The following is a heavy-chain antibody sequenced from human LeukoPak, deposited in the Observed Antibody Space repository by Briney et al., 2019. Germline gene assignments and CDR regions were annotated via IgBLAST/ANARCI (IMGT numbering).Heavy chain of an antibody. Sequence: SETLSLTCAVYGGSFSGYYWSWIRQPPGKGLEWIGEINHSGSTNYNPSLKSRVTISVDTSKNQFSLKLSSVTAADTAVYYCARSVVYYYDSSGYYEAFDIWGQGTMVTVSS. D-gene: IGHD3-22*01. CDR2: INHSGST. CDR1: GGSFSGYY. V-gene: IGHV4-34*01. CDR3: ARSVVYYYDSSGYYEAFDI. J-gene: IGHJ3*02.